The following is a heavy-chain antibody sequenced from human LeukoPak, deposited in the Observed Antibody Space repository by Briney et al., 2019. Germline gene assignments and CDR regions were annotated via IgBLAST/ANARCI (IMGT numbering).Heavy chain of an antibody. CDR3: AKDQYGEAFDI. V-gene: IGHV3-23*01. Sequence: PGGSLRLSCAASGFTFSSYAMNWVRQAPGKGLEWVSVISGSGGSKYYADSVKGRFTISRDNSKDTLFLQMNSLRAEDTAVYYCAKDQYGEAFDIWGPGTMVTVSS. J-gene: IGHJ3*02. CDR1: GFTFSSYA. D-gene: IGHD4-17*01. CDR2: ISGSGGSK.